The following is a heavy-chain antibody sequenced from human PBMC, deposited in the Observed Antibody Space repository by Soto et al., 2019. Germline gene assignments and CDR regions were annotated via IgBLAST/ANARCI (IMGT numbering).Heavy chain of an antibody. CDR3: ARAGIVATTQLGWFGP. J-gene: IGHJ5*02. CDR2: IWPDGNNK. V-gene: IGHV3-33*01. Sequence: QVQLVESGGGVVQPGRSLRLSCTASGFTFSNYGIHWVRQAPGKGLEWVAVIWPDGNNKYYPDSVKGRFTISRDNSKYALYLQMSSLRAEDTAVYYGARAGIVATTQLGWFGPWGQGTLVTVSS. CDR1: GFTFSNYG. D-gene: IGHD1-26*01.